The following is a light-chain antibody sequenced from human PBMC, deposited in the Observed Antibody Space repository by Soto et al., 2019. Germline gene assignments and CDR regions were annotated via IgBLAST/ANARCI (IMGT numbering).Light chain of an antibody. CDR2: WAS. CDR3: QQYYSAPLT. Sequence: DIVLPQSPDSRAGSLGERGTIDCKSSQSGLYRANNRNYLAWYQKRLGQPPKLLFYWASTRESGVPDRFSGSGSGTDFTLTISSLQAEDVAVYYCQQYYSAPLTFGGGTKVDIK. V-gene: IGKV4-1*01. CDR1: QSGLYRANNRNY. J-gene: IGKJ4*01.